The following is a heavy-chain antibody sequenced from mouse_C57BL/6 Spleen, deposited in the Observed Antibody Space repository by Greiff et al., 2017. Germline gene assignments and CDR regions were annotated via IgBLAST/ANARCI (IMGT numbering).Heavy chain of an antibody. CDR2: ISSGGDYT. J-gene: IGHJ1*03. D-gene: IGHD1-1*01. Sequence: EVNVVESGEGLVKPGGSLKLSCAASGFTFSSYAMSWVRQTPEKRLEWVAYISSGGDYTYYADTVKGRFTISSDNARNTLYLQMSSLKTEDTAMYYCTRDREAGSNPLNCDVWGTGTTVTVSA. V-gene: IGHV5-9-1*02. CDR1: GFTFSSYA. CDR3: TRDREAGSNPLNCDV.